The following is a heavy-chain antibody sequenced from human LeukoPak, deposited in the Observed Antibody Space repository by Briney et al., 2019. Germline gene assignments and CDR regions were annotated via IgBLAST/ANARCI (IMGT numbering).Heavy chain of an antibody. CDR3: AKTRPLDSSSWSHGDY. CDR1: GFTFSSYA. CDR2: ISGSGGST. V-gene: IGHV3-23*01. Sequence: GGSLRPSCAASGFTFSSYAISWVRQAPGKGLEWVSAISGSGGSTYYADSVKGRFTISRDNSKNTLYLQMNSLRAEDTAVYYCAKTRPLDSSSWSHGDYWGQGTLVTVSS. D-gene: IGHD6-13*01. J-gene: IGHJ4*02.